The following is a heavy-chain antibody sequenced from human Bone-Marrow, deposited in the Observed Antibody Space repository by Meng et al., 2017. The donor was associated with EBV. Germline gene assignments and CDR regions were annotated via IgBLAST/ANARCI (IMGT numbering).Heavy chain of an antibody. D-gene: IGHD3-9*01. CDR2: MNPNSGNT. J-gene: IGHJ5*02. CDR3: ARGKLRYFGFDP. Sequence: VQWVPSGAAGKKPGASVKVSCNASGYPFTRYDINWVRQATGQGLEWMGWMNPNSGNTGYAQKFQGRVTMTRNTSISTAYMELSSLRSEDTAVYYCARGKLRYFGFDPWGQGTLVTVSS. V-gene: IGHV1-8*01. CDR1: GYPFTRYD.